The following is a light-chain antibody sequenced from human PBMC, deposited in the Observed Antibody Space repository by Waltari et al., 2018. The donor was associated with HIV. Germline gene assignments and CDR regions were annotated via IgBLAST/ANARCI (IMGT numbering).Light chain of an antibody. J-gene: IGLJ1*01. CDR2: YDD. CDR1: SSNIRNHA. CDR3: AAWDDYLNGYV. Sequence: QSVLTQPPSVSDAPRQRVTISCSGCSSNIRNHAVIWYQQVPGKATKLLIYYDDLLSSGVSDRFSGSKSGTSASLAIRGLQSEDEAEYYCAAWDDYLNGYVFGSGTKVTVL. V-gene: IGLV1-36*01.